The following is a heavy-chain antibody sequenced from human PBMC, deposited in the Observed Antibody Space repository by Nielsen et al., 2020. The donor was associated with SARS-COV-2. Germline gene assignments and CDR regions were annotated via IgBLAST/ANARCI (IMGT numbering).Heavy chain of an antibody. CDR2: IDGNGFRT. CDR3: ARGQYDSII. CDR1: GFSLNDYG. J-gene: IGHJ3*02. Sequence: GESLKISCEAFGFSLNDYGMSWVRQAPGKGLEWVSTIDGNGFRTYYADSVKGRSTISRDTSKNTLFLQMNSLSAEDTAVYYCARGQYDSIIWGQGTMVTVSS. D-gene: IGHD3-22*01. V-gene: IGHV3-23*01.